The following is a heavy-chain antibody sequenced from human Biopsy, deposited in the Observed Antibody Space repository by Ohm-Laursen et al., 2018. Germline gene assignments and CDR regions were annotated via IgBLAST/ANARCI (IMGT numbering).Heavy chain of an antibody. D-gene: IGHD3-9*01. CDR3: ATKLTGYFHH. CDR2: FAPENGRI. J-gene: IGHJ1*01. V-gene: IGHV1-24*01. CDR1: GYSLTELS. Sequence: ASVKVSCKVSGYSLTELSMHWVRQAPGQGLEWMGGFAPENGRIVYSQKFQGRVTMTEDTSTSTATMELRSLRSDDTAVYYCATKLTGYFHHWGQGTLVIVSS.